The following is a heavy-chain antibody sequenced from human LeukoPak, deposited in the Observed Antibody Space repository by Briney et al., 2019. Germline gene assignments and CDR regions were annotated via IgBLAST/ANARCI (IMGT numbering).Heavy chain of an antibody. Sequence: GGSLRLSCAASGFTFSSYWMHWVRQAPGKGLVWVSRINGEGSSASYADSVKGRFTISRDNAKNTLFLQMTSLRAEDTAVYYCANALMGSYFECWGQGTLVTVSS. CDR1: GFTFSSYW. J-gene: IGHJ4*03. V-gene: IGHV3-74*01. CDR2: INGEGSSA. CDR3: ANALMGSYFEC. D-gene: IGHD7-27*01.